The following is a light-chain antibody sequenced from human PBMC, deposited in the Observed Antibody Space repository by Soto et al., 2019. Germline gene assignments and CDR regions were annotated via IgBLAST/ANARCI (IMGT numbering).Light chain of an antibody. V-gene: IGKV3-20*01. CDR3: QHYRTS. CDR1: QSVSSSY. Sequence: EIVLTQSPGTLSLSPGERATLSCRASQSVSSSYLAWYQQKPGQAPRQLIYGASSRATGIPDMFSGSGSGTDFTLTITRLAPEDFAVYYCQHYRTSFGGRTRVEIK. J-gene: IGKJ4*01. CDR2: GAS.